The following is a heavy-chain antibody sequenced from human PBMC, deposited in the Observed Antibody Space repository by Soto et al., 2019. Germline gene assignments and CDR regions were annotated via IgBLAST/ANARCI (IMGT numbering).Heavy chain of an antibody. CDR3: ARDPTASYGDSLLFDY. J-gene: IGHJ4*02. CDR1: GFNFRRYW. CDR2: IKEDGSEQ. Sequence: EVQLVESGGGLVQPGGSLRLSCAASGFNFRRYWMSWVRQAPGKGPEWVANIKEDGSEQYYVDSVKGRFTIFRDNAKNSLSLQMNSLRAEDTAIYYCARDPTASYGDSLLFDYWGQGTLVIVSS. D-gene: IGHD4-17*01. V-gene: IGHV3-7*01.